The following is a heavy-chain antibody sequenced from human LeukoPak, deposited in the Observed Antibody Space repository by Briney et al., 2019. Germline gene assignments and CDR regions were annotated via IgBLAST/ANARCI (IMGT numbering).Heavy chain of an antibody. CDR2: TRNKANSYTT. CDR1: GFTFSDHY. V-gene: IGHV3-72*01. D-gene: IGHD6-19*01. Sequence: GGSLRLSCAASGFTFSDHYMYWVRQAPGKGLEWVGRTRNKANSYTTEYAASVKGRFTISRDDSKNSLYLQMNSLKTEDTAVYYCARGGEYSSGSSGSYYYFDYWGQGTLVTVSS. J-gene: IGHJ4*02. CDR3: ARGGEYSSGSSGSYYYFDY.